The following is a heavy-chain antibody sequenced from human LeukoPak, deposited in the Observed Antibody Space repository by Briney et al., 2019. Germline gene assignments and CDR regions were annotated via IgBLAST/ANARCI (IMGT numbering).Heavy chain of an antibody. J-gene: IGHJ4*02. Sequence: GGSLRLSCVASGFTFSSHAKSWVRQAPGKGLEWVSVISGSGGSTYYADSVKGRFTISRDNSKNTLYLQMDSLRAEDTAVYYCAKRLYGSGSYSLSSFDYWGQGTLVTVSS. CDR3: AKRLYGSGSYSLSSFDY. CDR2: ISGSGGST. D-gene: IGHD3-10*01. CDR1: GFTFSSHA. V-gene: IGHV3-23*01.